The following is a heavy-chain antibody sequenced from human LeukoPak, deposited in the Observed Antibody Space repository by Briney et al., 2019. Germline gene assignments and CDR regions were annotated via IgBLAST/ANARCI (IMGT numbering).Heavy chain of an antibody. J-gene: IGHJ4*02. CDR2: ISYDGSNK. Sequence: PGPTLVNPFATGKCSVGSECRYRCCQAQGKELEWVAVISYDGSNKYYADSVKGRFTIFRDNSKNTLYLQMNSLRAEDTAVYYCAKFDSWGGSYYAPGGYFDYWGQGTLVTVSS. D-gene: IGHD1-26*01. CDR1: KCSVGSEC. CDR3: AKFDSWGGSYYAPGGYFDY. V-gene: IGHV3-30*18.